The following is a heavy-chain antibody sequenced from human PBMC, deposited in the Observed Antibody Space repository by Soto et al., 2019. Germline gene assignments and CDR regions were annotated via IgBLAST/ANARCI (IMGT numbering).Heavy chain of an antibody. CDR3: VRFYGSGSYSLVDN. D-gene: IGHD3-10*01. V-gene: IGHV1-69*01. CDR1: GGTFNTDG. Sequence: QVQLVQSGADVKKSGSSVKVSCKASGGTFNTDGFNWVRQAPGQGLEWMGGIIPMFGTPNYAQKFQARVTIVADEFMRTVYMELSSLQSEDTAVYYCVRFYGSGSYSLVDNWGQGTLVTVSS. J-gene: IGHJ4*02. CDR2: IIPMFGTP.